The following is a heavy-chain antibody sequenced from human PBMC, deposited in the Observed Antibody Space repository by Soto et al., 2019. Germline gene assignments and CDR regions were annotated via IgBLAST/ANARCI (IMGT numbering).Heavy chain of an antibody. V-gene: IGHV4-30-4*01. Sequence: SETLSLTCTGSAGSISSGDYYWSWIRQPPGKGLEWIGYIYYSGSTFYNPSLKNRVAISLDTSKIQFSLKLSSVTAADTAVYYSVREGRANWSHPSCPAPLV. J-gene: IGHJ5*02. CDR1: AGSISSGDYY. CDR2: IYYSGST. CDR3: VREGRANWSHP.